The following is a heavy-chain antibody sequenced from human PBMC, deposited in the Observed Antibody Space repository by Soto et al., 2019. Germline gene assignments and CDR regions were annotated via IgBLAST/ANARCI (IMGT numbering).Heavy chain of an antibody. CDR1: GFTFSSYS. Sequence: GGSLRLSCAASGFTFSSYSMNWVRQAPGKGLEWVSSISSSSSYIYYADSVKGRFTISRDNAKNSLYLQMNSLRAEDTAVYYCARDILTGYYHLDYWGQGTLVTVSS. CDR2: ISSSSSYI. D-gene: IGHD3-9*01. CDR3: ARDILTGYYHLDY. J-gene: IGHJ4*02. V-gene: IGHV3-21*01.